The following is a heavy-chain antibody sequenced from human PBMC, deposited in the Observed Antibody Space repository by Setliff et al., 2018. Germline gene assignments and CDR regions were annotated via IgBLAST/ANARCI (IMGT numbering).Heavy chain of an antibody. CDR1: GYSISSGNF. Sequence: PSETLSLTCGVSGYSISSGNFWGWIRQPPGKGREWLGNIFHSGSTYYNPTLNSGVTMSVDTSKNQCSLMLTSVTAAETVVYYCARRDGSIIDREFFDYWGQGALVTVSS. J-gene: IGHJ4*02. CDR2: IFHSGST. CDR3: ARRDGSIIDREFFDY. D-gene: IGHD3-10*01. V-gene: IGHV4-38-2*01.